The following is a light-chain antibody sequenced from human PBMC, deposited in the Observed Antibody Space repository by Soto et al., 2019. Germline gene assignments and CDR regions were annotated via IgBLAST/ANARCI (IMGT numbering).Light chain of an antibody. CDR3: SSYAGSNNVV. CDR2: EVV. CDR1: SNDVGGYNY. V-gene: IGLV2-8*01. J-gene: IGLJ2*01. Sequence: QTVLTQPPSASGSPGQSVTFSCTGTSNDVGGYNYVSWYQQYPGKAPKLMIYEVVKRPSGVPDRFSGSKSGNTASLTVSGLQAEDEADYYCSSYAGSNNVVFGGGTKLTVL.